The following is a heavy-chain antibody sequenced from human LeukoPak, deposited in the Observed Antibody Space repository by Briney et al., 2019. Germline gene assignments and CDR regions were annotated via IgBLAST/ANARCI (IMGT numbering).Heavy chain of an antibody. J-gene: IGHJ5*02. Sequence: SETLSLTCAVSGDSTGGYYWSWVRQPPGKGLEWVGHIYYTGTANYNPSLRSRVTISINTSKNQFSLKLSAVTAADTAVYYCARLSYNTLFDPWGQGTLVIVSS. V-gene: IGHV4-59*08. CDR1: GDSTGGYY. CDR2: IYYTGTA. D-gene: IGHD3-3*01. CDR3: ARLSYNTLFDP.